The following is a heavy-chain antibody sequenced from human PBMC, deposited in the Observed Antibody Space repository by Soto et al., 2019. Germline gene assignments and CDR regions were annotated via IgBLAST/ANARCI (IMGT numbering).Heavy chain of an antibody. Sequence: EVHLVESGGGLVQPGGSLRLSCAASGFTFTTYWIHWVRLAPGKGLVWLARIKYDATNTNYADSVKGRFTVSRDNSKNTVYLQMNSLAAEDAGTYYCLRGALWAYYLDHWGQGVPVTVSS. CDR2: IKYDATNT. CDR3: LRGALWAYYLDH. V-gene: IGHV3-74*01. J-gene: IGHJ4*02. D-gene: IGHD3-16*01. CDR1: GFTFTTYW.